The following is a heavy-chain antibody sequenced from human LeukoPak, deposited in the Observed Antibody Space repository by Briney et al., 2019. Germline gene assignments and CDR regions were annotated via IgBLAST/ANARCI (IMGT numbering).Heavy chain of an antibody. CDR3: ARDGSIAAAGNRGDY. V-gene: IGHV1-2*02. CDR2: INPNSGGT. CDR1: GYTFTGYY. J-gene: IGHJ4*02. Sequence: ASVKVSCKASGYTFTGYYMHWVRQAPGQGLEWMGWINPNSGGTNYVQKFQGRVTMIRDTFISTAYMELSRLRSDDTAVYYCARDGSIAAAGNRGDYWGQGTLVTVSS. D-gene: IGHD6-13*01.